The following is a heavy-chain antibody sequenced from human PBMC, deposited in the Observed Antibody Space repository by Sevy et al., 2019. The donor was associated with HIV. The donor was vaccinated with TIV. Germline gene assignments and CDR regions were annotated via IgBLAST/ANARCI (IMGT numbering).Heavy chain of an antibody. J-gene: IGHJ6*02. Sequence: SETLSLTCTVSGGSISSSSYYWGWIRQPPGKGLEWIGSIYYSGSTYYHPSLKSRVTISVDTSKNQFSLKLSSVTAADTAVYYCARDRSSSWYGDYYYYYGMDVWGQGTTVTVSS. V-gene: IGHV4-39*02. CDR2: IYYSGST. CDR1: GGSISSSSYY. CDR3: ARDRSSSWYGDYYYYYGMDV. D-gene: IGHD6-13*01.